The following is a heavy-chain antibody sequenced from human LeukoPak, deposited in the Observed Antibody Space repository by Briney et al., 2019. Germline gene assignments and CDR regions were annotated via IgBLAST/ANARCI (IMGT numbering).Heavy chain of an antibody. J-gene: IGHJ4*02. V-gene: IGHV3-30*02. CDR2: IRYDGSNK. CDR1: GFAFSASG. Sequence: GGSLRLSCAASGFAFSASGMHWVRQAPGKGLDWVAFIRYDGSNKYYADSVKGRFTISRDNSKNTLYLQMNSLRAEDTAVYYCAKAPQYYYDSSGYPDESGSFDYWGQGTLVTVSS. CDR3: AKAPQYYYDSSGYPDESGSFDY. D-gene: IGHD3-22*01.